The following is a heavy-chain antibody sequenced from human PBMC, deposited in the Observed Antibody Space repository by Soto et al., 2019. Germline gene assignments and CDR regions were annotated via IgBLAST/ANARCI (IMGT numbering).Heavy chain of an antibody. CDR1: GGSISNENYY. D-gene: IGHD6-25*01. V-gene: IGHV4-30-4*01. J-gene: IGHJ5*02. CDR2: IYYSGNT. Sequence: QVQLQESGPGLVKPSQTLSLTCTVSGGSISNENYYWNWIRQPPGKGLEWIGYIYYSGNTYYNPSLQSRLTNSIDTSTDQFSLKLSAVTAANTAVYYCARLYLAGQRYSSAWASNCFDPWGQGTLVTVSS. CDR3: ARLYLAGQRYSSAWASNCFDP.